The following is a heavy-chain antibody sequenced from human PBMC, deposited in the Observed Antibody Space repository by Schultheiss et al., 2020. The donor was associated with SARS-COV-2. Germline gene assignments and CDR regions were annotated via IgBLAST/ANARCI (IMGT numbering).Heavy chain of an antibody. CDR3: ARLQTIFGVVIDHDYYYYMDV. Sequence: GGSLRLSCAASGFTFSSYAMSWVRQAPGKGLEWVSSISSSSSYIYYADSVKGRFTISRDNAKNSLYLQMNSLRAEDTAVYYCARLQTIFGVVIDHDYYYYMDVWGKGTTVTVSS. CDR2: ISSSSSYI. CDR1: GFTFSSYA. V-gene: IGHV3-21*01. D-gene: IGHD3-3*01. J-gene: IGHJ6*03.